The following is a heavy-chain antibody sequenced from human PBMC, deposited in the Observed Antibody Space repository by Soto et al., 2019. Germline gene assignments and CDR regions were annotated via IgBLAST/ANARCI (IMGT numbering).Heavy chain of an antibody. V-gene: IGHV3-23*01. CDR1: GFTFSSYA. Sequence: GGSLRLSCAASGFTFSSYAMSWVRQAPGKGLEWVSVISGSGGSTYYADSVKGRFTISRDNSKNTLYLQMNSLRAEDTAVYYCSKDWGTSQYCYYCYYMDVWGKENTVTVS. J-gene: IGHJ6*03. D-gene: IGHD2-2*01. CDR3: SKDWGTSQYCYYCYYMDV. CDR2: ISGSGGST.